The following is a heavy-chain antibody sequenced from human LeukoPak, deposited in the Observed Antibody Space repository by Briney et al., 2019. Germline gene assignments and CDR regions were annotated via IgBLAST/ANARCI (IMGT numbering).Heavy chain of an antibody. Sequence: SVKVSCKASGGTFSSYAISWVRQAPGQGLEWMGWIIPIFGTANYAQQFQGRVKITTDESTSTAYMELSSLSSEDAAVYYCARARRDGYNLRLDYWGQGTLVTVSS. V-gene: IGHV1-69*05. J-gene: IGHJ4*02. CDR1: GGTFSSYA. D-gene: IGHD5-24*01. CDR3: ARARRDGYNLRLDY. CDR2: IIPIFGTA.